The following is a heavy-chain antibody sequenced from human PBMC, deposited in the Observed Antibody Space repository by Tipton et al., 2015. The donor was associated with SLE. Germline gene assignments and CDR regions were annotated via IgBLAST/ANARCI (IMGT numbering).Heavy chain of an antibody. CDR2: ISSSGSTI. CDR1: GFTLSSYE. J-gene: IGHJ4*02. V-gene: IGHV3-48*03. CDR3: ARDPMIGVGGY. D-gene: IGHD3-10*02. Sequence: SLRLSCAASGFTLSSYEMNWVSQAPGKGLEWVSYISSSGSTIYYADSVKGRFTISRDNAKNSLYLQMNSLRAEDTAVYYCARDPMIGVGGYWGQGTLVTVSS.